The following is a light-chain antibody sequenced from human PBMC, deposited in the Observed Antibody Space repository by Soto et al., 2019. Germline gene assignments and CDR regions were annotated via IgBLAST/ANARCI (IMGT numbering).Light chain of an antibody. CDR2: KAS. Sequence: DNKMTQSPSTRSASVGDRVTITCRASQSISSWLAWYQQKPGKAPKLLIYKASSLESGVPSRFSGSGSGTEFTLTISSLQPDDFATYYCQHLWTFGQGTKVDIK. J-gene: IGKJ1*01. CDR3: QHLWT. V-gene: IGKV1-5*03. CDR1: QSISSW.